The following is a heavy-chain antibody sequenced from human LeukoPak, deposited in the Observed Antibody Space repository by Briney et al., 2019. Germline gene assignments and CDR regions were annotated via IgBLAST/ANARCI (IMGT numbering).Heavy chain of an antibody. CDR1: GYTFTSYY. V-gene: IGHV1-46*01. CDR3: ARLWGGVVPADQSGY. D-gene: IGHD2-2*01. J-gene: IGHJ4*02. CDR2: INPSGGST. Sequence: ASVKVSCKASGYTFTSYYMHWVRQAPGQRLEWMGIINPSGGSTSYAQKFQGRVTMTRDTSTSTVYMELSSLRSEDTAVYYCARLWGGVVPADQSGYWGQGTLVTVSS.